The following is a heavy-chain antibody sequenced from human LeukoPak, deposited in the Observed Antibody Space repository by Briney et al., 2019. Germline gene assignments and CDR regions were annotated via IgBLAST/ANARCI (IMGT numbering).Heavy chain of an antibody. CDR3: ARAGSGSYAY. CDR1: GFTSSSYW. J-gene: IGHJ4*02. Sequence: PGGSLRLSCAASGFTSSSYWMSWVRQAPGKGLEWVANIKQDGSEKYYVDSVKGRFTISRDNAKNSLYLQMNSLRAEDTAVYYCARAGSGSYAYWGQGTLVTVSS. V-gene: IGHV3-7*01. D-gene: IGHD3-10*01. CDR2: IKQDGSEK.